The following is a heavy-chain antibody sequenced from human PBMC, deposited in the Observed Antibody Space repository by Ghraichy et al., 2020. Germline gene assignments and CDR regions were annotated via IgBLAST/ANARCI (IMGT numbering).Heavy chain of an antibody. CDR3: ARVTVTTRVPYYYYYMDV. CDR1: EYTFTSYD. Sequence: ASVKVSCKASEYTFTSYDINWVRQATGQGLEWMGWMNPNSGNTGYAQKFQGRVTITRNTSISTAYMELSSLRSEDTAVYYCARVTVTTRVPYYYYYMDVWGKGTTVTVSS. V-gene: IGHV1-8*03. CDR2: MNPNSGNT. J-gene: IGHJ6*03. D-gene: IGHD4-17*01.